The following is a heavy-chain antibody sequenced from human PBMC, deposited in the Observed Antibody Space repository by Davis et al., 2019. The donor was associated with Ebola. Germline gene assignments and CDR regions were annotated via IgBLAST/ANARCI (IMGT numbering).Heavy chain of an antibody. Sequence: PGGSLRLSCAASGFTFSSYTMNWVRQAPGKGLEWVSYIGTRGDPTVYADSVKGRFTASRDDANNSLSLLMNSLRDEDTAIYYCVRDYLFALDIWGQGTPVTVSS. CDR3: VRDYLFALDI. CDR1: GFTFSSYT. J-gene: IGHJ4*02. D-gene: IGHD2-15*01. V-gene: IGHV3-48*02. CDR2: IGTRGDPT.